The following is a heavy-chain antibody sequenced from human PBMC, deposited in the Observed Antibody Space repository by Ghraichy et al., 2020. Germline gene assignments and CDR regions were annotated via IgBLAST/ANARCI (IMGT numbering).Heavy chain of an antibody. Sequence: GALRLSCAASGFTVSSNYMRWVRQAPGKGLECVSVIYSSGSTYYADSVKGRFTISRDNSKNTLYLQMNSLRAEDTAVYYCARDPLSYGMDVWGQGTTVTVSS. CDR1: GFTVSSNY. CDR3: ARDPLSYGMDV. V-gene: IGHV3-53*01. CDR2: IYSSGST. J-gene: IGHJ6*02.